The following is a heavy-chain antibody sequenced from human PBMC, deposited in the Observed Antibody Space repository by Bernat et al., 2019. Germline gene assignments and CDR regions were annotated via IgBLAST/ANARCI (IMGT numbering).Heavy chain of an antibody. Sequence: SGFTVNSKYMNWVRQAPGKGLEWVSVIYSGGKTYYADSVKGRFTISRDNSKNTLYLQMNSLRAEDTAVYFCEAGCTNDVCYINSWGQG. CDR3: EAGCTNDVCYINS. D-gene: IGHD2-8*01. CDR2: IYSGGKT. J-gene: IGHJ4*02. V-gene: IGHV3-53*01. CDR1: GFTVNSKY.